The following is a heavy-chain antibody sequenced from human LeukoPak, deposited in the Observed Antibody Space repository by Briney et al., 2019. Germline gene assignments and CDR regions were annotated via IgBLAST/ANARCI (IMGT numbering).Heavy chain of an antibody. D-gene: IGHD3-3*01. V-gene: IGHV1-8*01. J-gene: IGHJ6*02. CDR1: GYTFTSYD. CDR3: ARVPGYDFWSGYSIYYYYYGMDV. CDR2: MNPNSGNT. Sequence: ASVKVSCKSSGYTFTSYDINWVRQATGQGLEWMGCMNPNSGNTGYAQKFQGRVTMTRNTSISTAYMELSSLRSEDTAVYYCARVPGYDFWSGYSIYYYYYGMDVWGQGTTVTVSS.